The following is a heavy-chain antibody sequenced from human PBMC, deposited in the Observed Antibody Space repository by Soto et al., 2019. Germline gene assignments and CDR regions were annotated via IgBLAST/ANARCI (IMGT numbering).Heavy chain of an antibody. CDR2: IYYSGST. CDR1: GCSISRYY. D-gene: IGHD3-10*01. Sequence: SETLSLTCTVSGCSISRYYWSWIRQPPGKGLEWIGYIYYSGSTNYNPSLKSRVTISVDTSKNQFSLKLSSVTAADTAVYYCAREGITMVRGVIIRSAFDIWGQGTMVTVSS. J-gene: IGHJ3*02. CDR3: AREGITMVRGVIIRSAFDI. V-gene: IGHV4-59*01.